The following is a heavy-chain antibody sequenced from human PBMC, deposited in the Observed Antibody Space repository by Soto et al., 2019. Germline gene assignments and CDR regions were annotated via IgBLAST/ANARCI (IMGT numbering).Heavy chain of an antibody. CDR3: ARDEKIDGDYYYFDY. V-gene: IGHV1-46*03. D-gene: IGHD4-17*01. CDR1: GYTFASYY. Sequence: ASVKVSCKASGYTFASYYRHWVRQAPGQGLEWMGIINPSGGSTSYAQKFQGRVTMTRDTSTSTVYMELSSLRSEDTAVYYCARDEKIDGDYYYFDYWGQGTLVTVSS. CDR2: INPSGGST. J-gene: IGHJ4*02.